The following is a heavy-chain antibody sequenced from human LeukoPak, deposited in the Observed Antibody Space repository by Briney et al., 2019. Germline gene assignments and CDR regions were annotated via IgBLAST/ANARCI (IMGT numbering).Heavy chain of an antibody. V-gene: IGHV3-21*06. Sequence: GGSLRLSCAASGFTFSSYSMNWVRQAPGKGLEWVSSISGTGEYIYYADSVKGRFTISRDNGQNSLYLQMNSLRAEDTAVYYCARREPQGCSGTSCFAGPVGHWGQGTLVTVAS. D-gene: IGHD2-2*01. CDR2: ISGTGEYI. CDR3: ARREPQGCSGTSCFAGPVGH. CDR1: GFTFSSYS. J-gene: IGHJ4*02.